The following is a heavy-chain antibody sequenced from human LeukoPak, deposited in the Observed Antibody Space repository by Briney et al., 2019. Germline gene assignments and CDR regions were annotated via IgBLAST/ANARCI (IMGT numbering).Heavy chain of an antibody. V-gene: IGHV3-30*04. D-gene: IGHD6-13*01. J-gene: IGHJ6*04. CDR3: ARDGNSAIAAAGSPPDYYYYGMDV. CDR2: ISYDGSNK. CDR1: GFTFSSYA. Sequence: GGSLRLSCTASGFTFSSYAMHWVRQAPGKGLEWVAVISYDGSNKYYADSVKGRFTISRDNSKNTLYLQMNSLRAEDTAVYYCARDGNSAIAAAGSPPDYYYYGMDVWGKGTTVTVPS.